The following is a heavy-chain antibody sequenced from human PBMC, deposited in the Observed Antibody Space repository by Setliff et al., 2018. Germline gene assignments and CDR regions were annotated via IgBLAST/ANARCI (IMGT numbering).Heavy chain of an antibody. D-gene: IGHD6-6*01. V-gene: IGHV4-34*01. CDR3: ARLFHPDRSAETRRAGPGRFDP. CDR1: GGPFSAYY. Sequence: SETLSLTCAVYGGPFSAYYWSWIRQPPGEGLEWIGEINHSGRTKYNPSLRSRVTTSVDTSKNQISLKLTSVTAADTAVYYCARLFHPDRSAETRRAGPGRFDPWGQGTLVTVSS. J-gene: IGHJ5*02. CDR2: INHSGRT.